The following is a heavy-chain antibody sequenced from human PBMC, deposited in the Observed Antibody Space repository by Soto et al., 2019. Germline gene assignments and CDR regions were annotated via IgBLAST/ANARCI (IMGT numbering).Heavy chain of an antibody. J-gene: IGHJ4*02. CDR3: ANDWIQNFDY. CDR2: MSYDGSKE. V-gene: IGHV3-30*18. Sequence: QVQLVESGGGVVQPGRSLRLSCAASGFTFSNYAMHWVRQAPGKGLEWVALMSYDGSKEYYADSVKGRFTISRDNSKNTLYLHMTRLMAEHTAVFYVANDWIQNFDYWGQGTLVSVAS. CDR1: GFTFSNYA. D-gene: IGHD1-1*01.